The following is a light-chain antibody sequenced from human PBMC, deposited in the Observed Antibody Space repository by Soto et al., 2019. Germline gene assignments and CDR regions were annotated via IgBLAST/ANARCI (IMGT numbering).Light chain of an antibody. CDR3: HQYTSYSRA. Sequence: IQMXQSPSTMSASVGDRVTITCRASQSISHFLAWYQQKPGKFTKLLIYDASNLGSGVPARFSGSGSGTDFTITLSGLQPDDFTTYYCHQYTSYSRAFGQGPKVAIK. CDR1: QSISHF. CDR2: DAS. V-gene: IGKV1-5*01. J-gene: IGKJ1*01.